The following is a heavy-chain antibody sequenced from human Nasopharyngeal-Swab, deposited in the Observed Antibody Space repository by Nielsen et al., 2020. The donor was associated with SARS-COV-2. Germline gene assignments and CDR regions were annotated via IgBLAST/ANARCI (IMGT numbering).Heavy chain of an antibody. V-gene: IGHV1-2*06. D-gene: IGHD3-3*01. CDR2: INPNSGGT. CDR3: ARSHRPYYDFWSGYYAPRDAFDI. J-gene: IGHJ3*02. Sequence: WVGQAPGQGLEWMGRINPNSGGTNYAQKFQGRVTMTRDTSISTAYMELSRLRSDDTAVYYCARSHRPYYDFWSGYYAPRDAFDIWGQGTMVTVSS.